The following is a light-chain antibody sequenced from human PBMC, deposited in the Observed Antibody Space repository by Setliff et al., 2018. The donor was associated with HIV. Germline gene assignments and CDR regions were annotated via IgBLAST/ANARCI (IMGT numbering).Light chain of an antibody. J-gene: IGLJ1*01. CDR2: GNV. CDR1: SSNIGAGYD. CDR3: QSYGSSLSGSYV. V-gene: IGLV1-40*01. Sequence: QSVLTQPPSVSGAPGQRVTISCTGSSSNIGAGYDVHWYQQLPGTAPKLLIYGNVNRPSGVPDRFSGSKSGTSASLAITGLQADDEADYYCQSYGSSLSGSYVFGTGTKVTVL.